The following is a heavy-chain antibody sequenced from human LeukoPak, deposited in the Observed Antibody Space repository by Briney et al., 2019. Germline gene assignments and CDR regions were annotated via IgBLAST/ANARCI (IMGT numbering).Heavy chain of an antibody. Sequence: GGSLRLSCAASGFTFSSYAMSWVRQAPGKGLEWVSVISGSGGSTYYADSVKGRFTISRDNSKNTLYLQMNSLRAEDTAVYYCAKEGGSYYLHPLDNWGQGTLVTVSS. D-gene: IGHD1-26*01. V-gene: IGHV3-23*01. CDR3: AKEGGSYYLHPLDN. CDR2: ISGSGGST. CDR1: GFTFSSYA. J-gene: IGHJ4*02.